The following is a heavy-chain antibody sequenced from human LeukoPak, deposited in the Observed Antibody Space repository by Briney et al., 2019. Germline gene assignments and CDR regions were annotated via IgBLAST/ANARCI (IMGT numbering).Heavy chain of an antibody. CDR3: ARDEHHLVQGYYFDY. Sequence: PGGSLRLSCAASGFTFNRYAIHWVRQAPGKGLEWVTVIASDGNDQHYADSVKGRFAISRDNAKNSLYLQMDSLRAEDTALYYCARDEHHLVQGYYFDYWGQGTLVTVSS. CDR2: IASDGNDQ. D-gene: IGHD6-13*01. CDR1: GFTFNRYA. J-gene: IGHJ4*02. V-gene: IGHV3-30*09.